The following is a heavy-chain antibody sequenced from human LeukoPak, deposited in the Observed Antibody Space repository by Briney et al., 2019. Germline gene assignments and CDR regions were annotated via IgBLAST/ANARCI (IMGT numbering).Heavy chain of an antibody. CDR1: AFTFSSYW. J-gene: IGHJ4*02. CDR3: ATRDGSLGY. CDR2: IKQDGSEK. V-gene: IGHV3-7*01. Sequence: PGGSLRLSCAASAFTFSSYWMSWVRQAPGKGLEWVANIKQDGSEKYYVDSVKGRFTISRDNAKNSLYLQMNNLRAEDTAVYYCATRDGSLGYWGQGTLVSVSS. D-gene: IGHD5-24*01.